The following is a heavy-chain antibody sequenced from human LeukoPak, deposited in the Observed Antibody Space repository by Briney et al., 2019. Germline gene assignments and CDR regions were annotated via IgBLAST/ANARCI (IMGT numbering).Heavy chain of an antibody. CDR1: GGTFSSYA. CDR3: ARVFARSGEISGSYFYY. V-gene: IGHV1-69*05. D-gene: IGHD1-26*01. Sequence: SVKVSCKASGGTFSSYAINWVRQAPGQGPEWMGGIIPIVGRANYAQKFQGRVTMTTDESTSTAYMELSSLRSEDTAVYYCARVFARSGEISGSYFYYWGQGTLVTVSS. CDR2: IIPIVGRA. J-gene: IGHJ4*02.